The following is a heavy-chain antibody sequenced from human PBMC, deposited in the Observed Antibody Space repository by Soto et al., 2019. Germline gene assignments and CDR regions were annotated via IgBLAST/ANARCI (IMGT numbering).Heavy chain of an antibody. Sequence: ASVKVSCKASGYTFTSYDINWVRQATGQGLEWMGWMNPNSGNTGYAQKFQGRVTMTRNTSISTAYMELSSLRSEDTAVYYCARGDPNLASSGWLFDYYYYGMDVWGQGTTVTVSS. J-gene: IGHJ6*02. CDR3: ARGDPNLASSGWLFDYYYYGMDV. CDR1: GYTFTSYD. V-gene: IGHV1-8*01. D-gene: IGHD6-19*01. CDR2: MNPNSGNT.